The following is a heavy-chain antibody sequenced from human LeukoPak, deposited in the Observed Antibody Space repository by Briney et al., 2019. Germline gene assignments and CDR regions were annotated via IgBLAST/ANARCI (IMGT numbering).Heavy chain of an antibody. D-gene: IGHD4-17*01. CDR2: ISTSGSTI. CDR3: ARKFGDLVNWYFDL. V-gene: IGHV3-11*04. Sequence: GGSLRLYCAASGFTFSDYYMSWVRQAPGKGLEWVSFISTSGSTIYYADSVRGRFTISRDNAKHSLYLQMNSLRAEDTATYYCARKFGDLVNWYFDLWGRATQVTVSS. CDR1: GFTFSDYY. J-gene: IGHJ2*01.